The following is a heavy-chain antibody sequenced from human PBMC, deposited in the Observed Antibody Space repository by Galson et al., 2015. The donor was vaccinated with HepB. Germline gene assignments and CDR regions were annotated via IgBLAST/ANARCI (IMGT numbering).Heavy chain of an antibody. CDR1: GFTFSSYS. Sequence: SLRLSCAASGFTFSSYSMNWVRQAPGKGLEWVSYISSSSSTIYYADSVKGRFTISRDNAKNSLYLQMNSLRAEDTAVYYCARDVYSYGYIGYYYYMDVWGKGTTVTVSS. CDR2: ISSSSSTI. J-gene: IGHJ6*03. V-gene: IGHV3-48*01. D-gene: IGHD5-18*01. CDR3: ARDVYSYGYIGYYYYMDV.